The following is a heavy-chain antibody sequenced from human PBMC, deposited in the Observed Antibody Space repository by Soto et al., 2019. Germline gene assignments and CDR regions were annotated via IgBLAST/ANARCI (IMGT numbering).Heavy chain of an antibody. V-gene: IGHV3-23*01. J-gene: IGHJ4*02. CDR2: ISGSGGST. D-gene: IGHD3-10*01. CDR3: AKASGWFGEFDY. CDR1: GFTFSSYA. Sequence: EVQLLESGGGLVQPGGSLRLSCAASGFTFSSYAMSWVRQAPGKGLEWVSAISGSGGSTYYADSVKGRFTISRDNSKNTLYLQMNSLRAKDTAVYYCAKASGWFGEFDYWGQGTLVTVSS.